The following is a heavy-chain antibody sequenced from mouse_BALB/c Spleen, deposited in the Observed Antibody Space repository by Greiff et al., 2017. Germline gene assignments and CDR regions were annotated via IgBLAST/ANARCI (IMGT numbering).Heavy chain of an antibody. CDR3: TFYYDYDVGFAY. CDR2: IYPGNSDT. CDR1: GYTFTSYW. J-gene: IGHJ3*01. D-gene: IGHD2-4*01. Sequence: EVMLVESGTVLARPGASVKMSCKASGYTFTSYWMHWVKQRPGQGLEWIGAIYPGNSDTSYNQKFKGKAKLTAVTSTSTAYMELSSLTNEDSAVYYCTFYYDYDVGFAYWGQGTLVTVSA. V-gene: IGHV1-5*01.